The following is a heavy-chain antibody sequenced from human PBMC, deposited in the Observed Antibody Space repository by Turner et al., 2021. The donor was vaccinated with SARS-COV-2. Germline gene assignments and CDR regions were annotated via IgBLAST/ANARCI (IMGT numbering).Heavy chain of an antibody. V-gene: IGHV3-30-3*01. D-gene: IGHD1-26*01. J-gene: IGHJ4*02. CDR1: GFTFSNYA. CDR2: ISHEGSNK. Sequence: QVQLLESGGGVVQPVRSLRLSCAVSGFTFSNYAMHWVRQAPGKGLEWLADISHEGSNKYYRDSVKGRFTISRDNSKNTLYLQMNSLRVADTAVYYCATRSGSYAGFDSWGQGTLVTVSS. CDR3: ATRSGSYAGFDS.